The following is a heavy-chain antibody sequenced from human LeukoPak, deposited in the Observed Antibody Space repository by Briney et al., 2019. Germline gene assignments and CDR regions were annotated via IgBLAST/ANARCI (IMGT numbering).Heavy chain of an antibody. CDR3: AKDPLSSRLLWFGELPNY. Sequence: GGSLRLSCTVSGFIFSNSGMHWVRRAPGKGLEWVAVVWFDGSKTYYGDSVKGRFTISRDNSKNTLYLQMDSLRVDDTAVYYCAKDPLSSRLLWFGELPNYWGQGTLVTVSS. D-gene: IGHD3-10*01. CDR1: GFIFSNSG. V-gene: IGHV3-33*06. J-gene: IGHJ4*02. CDR2: VWFDGSKT.